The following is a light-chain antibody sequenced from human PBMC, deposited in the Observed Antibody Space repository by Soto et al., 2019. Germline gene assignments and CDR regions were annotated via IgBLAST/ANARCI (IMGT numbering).Light chain of an antibody. CDR1: QSISSY. J-gene: IGKJ4*01. V-gene: IGKV1-39*01. CDR3: QHSYSTPLT. Sequence: DIPMTQSPSSLSASVGDRVTITCRASQSISSYLNWYQQKPGKAPKLLIYAASNLQSGVPSRFSGSGSGTDFTLTISRLQPEDFATYYCQHSYSTPLTFGGGTKVEIK. CDR2: AAS.